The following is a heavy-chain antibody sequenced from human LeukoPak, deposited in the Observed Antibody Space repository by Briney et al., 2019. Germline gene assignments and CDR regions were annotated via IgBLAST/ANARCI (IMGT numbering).Heavy chain of an antibody. J-gene: IGHJ4*02. V-gene: IGHV4-34*01. CDR2: INHSGST. CDR3: AVFSSGWYGEFDY. CDR1: GGSFSGYY. D-gene: IGHD6-19*01. Sequence: SETLSLTCAVYGGSFSGYYWSWIRQPPGKGLEWIGEINHSGSTNYNPSLKSRVTISVDTSKNQFSLMLSSVTAADTAVYYCAVFSSGWYGEFDYWGQGTLVTVSS.